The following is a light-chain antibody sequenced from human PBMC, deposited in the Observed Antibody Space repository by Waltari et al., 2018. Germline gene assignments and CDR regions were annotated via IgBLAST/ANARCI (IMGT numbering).Light chain of an antibody. J-gene: IGLJ2*01. CDR2: DVS. CDR1: ARDVVRYTF. Sequence: QSTLPQPRPVSGSPGPTLPNSCTATARDVVRYTFVSRYQQHPGKPPKLIIYDVSERPSGVPDRFSGSKSGNTASLTISGLQADDEADYYCCSFGGGYPVVFGGGTTLTVL. CDR3: CSFGGGYPVV. V-gene: IGLV2-11*01.